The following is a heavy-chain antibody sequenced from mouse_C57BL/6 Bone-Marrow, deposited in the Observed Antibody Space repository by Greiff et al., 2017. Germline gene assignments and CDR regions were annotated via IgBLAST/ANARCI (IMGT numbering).Heavy chain of an antibody. D-gene: IGHD2-1*01. CDR3: ARRGGNFPFAY. CDR2: IYPRSGNT. V-gene: IGHV1-81*01. Sequence: VMLVESGAELARPGASVKLSCKASGYTFTSYGISWVKQRTGQGLEWIGEIYPRSGNTYYNEKFKGKATLTADKSSSTAYMELRSLTSEDSAVYFCARRGGNFPFAYWGQGTLVTVSA. J-gene: IGHJ3*01. CDR1: GYTFTSYG.